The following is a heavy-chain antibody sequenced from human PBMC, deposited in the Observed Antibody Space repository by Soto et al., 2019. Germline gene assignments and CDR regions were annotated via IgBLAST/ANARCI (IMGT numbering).Heavy chain of an antibody. D-gene: IGHD2-2*01. CDR3: ATSGDIVLVPAAIVFYYGMDV. Sequence: SETLSLTCTVSGGSISGSSYYWGWIRQPPGKGLEWIGSIYYSGSTYYNPSLKSRVTISVDTSKNQFSLKLSSVTAADTAVYYCATSGDIVLVPAAIVFYYGMDVWGQGTTVT. CDR2: IYYSGST. J-gene: IGHJ6*02. V-gene: IGHV4-39*01. CDR1: GGSISGSSYY.